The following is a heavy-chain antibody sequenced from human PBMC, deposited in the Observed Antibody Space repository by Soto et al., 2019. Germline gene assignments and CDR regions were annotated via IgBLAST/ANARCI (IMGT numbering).Heavy chain of an antibody. CDR1: DVSISGYY. V-gene: IGHV4-59*01. CDR3: ASGQSRDGYNFFDY. J-gene: IGHJ4*02. Sequence: SETLSLTCTVSDVSISGYYWSWIRQPPGKGLEWMGYVSYSGSNNYNPSLQSRVTISMDTSENQFSLRLTSVTAADTAMYYCASGQSRDGYNFFDYWGQGTLVT. CDR2: VSYSGSN. D-gene: IGHD5-18*01.